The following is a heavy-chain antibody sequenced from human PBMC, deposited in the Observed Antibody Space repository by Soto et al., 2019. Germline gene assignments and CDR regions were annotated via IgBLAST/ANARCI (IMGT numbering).Heavy chain of an antibody. Sequence: LRLSCAASGFTFSSYAMHWVRQAPGKGLEWVAVISYDGSNKYYADSVKGRFTISRDNSKNTLYLQMNSLRAEDTAVYYCARESLSLVSNFDYWGQGTLVTVSS. CDR2: ISYDGSNK. D-gene: IGHD2-2*01. CDR1: GFTFSSYA. V-gene: IGHV3-30-3*01. CDR3: ARESLSLVSNFDY. J-gene: IGHJ4*02.